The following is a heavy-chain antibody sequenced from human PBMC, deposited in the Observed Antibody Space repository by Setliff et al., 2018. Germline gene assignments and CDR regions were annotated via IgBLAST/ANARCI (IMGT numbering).Heavy chain of an antibody. CDR1: GDSISSYY. J-gene: IGHJ4*02. V-gene: IGHV4-59*08. Sequence: SETLSLTCTVSGDSISSYYWSWIRQTPGKGLEWIGYIQSGATKYNPSLKSRATISRDTSSNQFSLKLFSVTAADTAVYYCAHSTTFDLHHDYWGQGALVTVS. D-gene: IGHD3-9*01. CDR2: IQSGAT. CDR3: AHSTTFDLHHDY.